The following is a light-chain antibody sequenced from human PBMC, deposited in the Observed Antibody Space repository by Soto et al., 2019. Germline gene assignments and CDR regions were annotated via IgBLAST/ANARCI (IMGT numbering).Light chain of an antibody. CDR2: EVT. V-gene: IGLV2-8*01. J-gene: IGLJ2*01. CDR1: SRDVGGHDY. CDR3: NSYVTGNSLI. Sequence: QSALTQPPSASGSPGQSVTISCTGTSRDVGGHDYVSWYQQHPGKAPKLLIYEVTKRPSGVPDRFSGSKSGNTASLTVSGLQADDEADYYCNSYVTGNSLIFGGGTKVTV.